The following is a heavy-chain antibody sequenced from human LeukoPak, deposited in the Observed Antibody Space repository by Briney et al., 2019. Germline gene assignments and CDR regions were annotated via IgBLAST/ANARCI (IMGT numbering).Heavy chain of an antibody. CDR2: ISAYNGNT. J-gene: IGHJ6*03. Sequence: GASVKDSSKPSRYTFTRSGISRGRQAPGQQREWMGWISAYNGNTNYAQKLQGRVTMTTDTSTSTAYMELRSLRSDDTAVYYCARASTGTTWGYYYYMDVWGKGTTVTVSS. CDR3: ARASTGTTWGYYYYMDV. D-gene: IGHD1-1*01. CDR1: RYTFTRSG. V-gene: IGHV1-18*01.